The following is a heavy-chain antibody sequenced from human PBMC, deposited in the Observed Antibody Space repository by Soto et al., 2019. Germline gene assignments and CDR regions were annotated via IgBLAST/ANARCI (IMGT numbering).Heavy chain of an antibody. Sequence: PVGSLRLSGAASGFTFSSYGMHWVRQAPGKGLEWVAVIWYDGSNKYYADSVKGRFTISRDNSKNTLYLQMNSLRAEDTAVYYCARDQGYCSSTSCYFGYYYYGMDVWGQGTTVTVSS. D-gene: IGHD2-2*01. J-gene: IGHJ6*02. V-gene: IGHV3-33*01. CDR1: GFTFSSYG. CDR3: ARDQGYCSSTSCYFGYYYYGMDV. CDR2: IWYDGSNK.